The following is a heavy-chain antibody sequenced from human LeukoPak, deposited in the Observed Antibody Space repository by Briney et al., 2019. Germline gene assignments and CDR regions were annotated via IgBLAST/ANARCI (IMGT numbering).Heavy chain of an antibody. CDR3: ASSYYYDTLLGY. Sequence: ASVKVSCKASGYTFTSYYMHWVRQAPGQGLEWMGIINPSGGSTSYAQKFQGRVTMTRDMSTSTVYMELSSLRSGDTAVYYCASSYYYDTLLGYWGQGTLVTVSS. CDR1: GYTFTSYY. V-gene: IGHV1-46*01. CDR2: INPSGGST. J-gene: IGHJ4*02. D-gene: IGHD3-22*01.